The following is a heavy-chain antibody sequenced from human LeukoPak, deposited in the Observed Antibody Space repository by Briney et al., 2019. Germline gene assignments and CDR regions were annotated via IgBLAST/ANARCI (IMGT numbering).Heavy chain of an antibody. J-gene: IGHJ5*02. D-gene: IGHD2-15*01. CDR3: ARGGRGDIVVVVATTPSYNWLDP. Sequence: ARQAPGQGLEWMGRINPNSGGANYAQKFQGGVTMTRDTSISTAYMEVSRLRSDDTAVYYCARGGRGDIVVVVATTPSYNWLDPWGQGTLVTVSS. V-gene: IGHV1-2*06. CDR2: INPNSGGA.